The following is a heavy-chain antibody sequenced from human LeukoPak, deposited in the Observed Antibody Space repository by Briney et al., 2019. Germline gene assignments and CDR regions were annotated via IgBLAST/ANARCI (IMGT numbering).Heavy chain of an antibody. CDR3: ARVRAAAGTTPSMPSDY. CDR2: INPSGGST. Sequence: ASVKVSCKASGYTFTSYYMHWVRQAPGQGLEWMGIINPSGGSTSYAQKFQGRVTMTRDTSTSTVYMELSSLRSEDTAVYYCARVRAAAGTTPSMPSDYWGQGTLVTVSS. V-gene: IGHV1-46*01. CDR1: GYTFTSYY. D-gene: IGHD6-13*01. J-gene: IGHJ4*02.